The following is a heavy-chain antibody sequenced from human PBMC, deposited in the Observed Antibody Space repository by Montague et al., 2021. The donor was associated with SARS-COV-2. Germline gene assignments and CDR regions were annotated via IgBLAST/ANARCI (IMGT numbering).Heavy chain of an antibody. Sequence: SMRISCVASGFIFSSYEMNWVRQAPGKGLEWVSYISSSGSTIYYADPVKGRFTISRDNAKNSLYLQMNSLRAEDTAVYYCARGGTYYDFWSGYQNYYYGMDVWGQGTTVTVSS. CDR2: ISSSGSTI. D-gene: IGHD3-3*01. J-gene: IGHJ6*02. V-gene: IGHV3-48*03. CDR1: GFIFSSYE. CDR3: ARGGTYYDFWSGYQNYYYGMDV.